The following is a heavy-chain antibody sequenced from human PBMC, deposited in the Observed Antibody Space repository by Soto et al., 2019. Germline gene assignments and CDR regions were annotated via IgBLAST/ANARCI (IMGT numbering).Heavy chain of an antibody. J-gene: IGHJ3*02. CDR1: GGSFSGYY. V-gene: IGHV4-34*01. Sequence: SETLSLTCAVYGGSFSGYYWSWIRQPPGKGLEWIGEINHSGSTNYNPSLKSRVTISVDTSKNQFSLKLSSVTAADTAVYYCARTRLGYCSGGSCYALGAFDIWGQGTMVTVSS. CDR2: INHSGST. D-gene: IGHD2-15*01. CDR3: ARTRLGYCSGGSCYALGAFDI.